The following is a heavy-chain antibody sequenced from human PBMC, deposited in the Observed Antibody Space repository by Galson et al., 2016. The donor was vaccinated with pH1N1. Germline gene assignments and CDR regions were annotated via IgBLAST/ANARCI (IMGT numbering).Heavy chain of an antibody. CDR2: INPLFGPA. D-gene: IGHD3-10*01. CDR1: GGTFSSYS. Sequence: SVKVSCKASGGTFSSYSFHWVRQAPGQGLEWMGGINPLFGPADYAQKFQGRVTIPTDESKTTAYMELSRLRSEDTAVYFCAMPDYNHGFAFNVWGKGTVVTVSS. J-gene: IGHJ3*01. V-gene: IGHV1-69*05. CDR3: AMPDYNHGFAFNV.